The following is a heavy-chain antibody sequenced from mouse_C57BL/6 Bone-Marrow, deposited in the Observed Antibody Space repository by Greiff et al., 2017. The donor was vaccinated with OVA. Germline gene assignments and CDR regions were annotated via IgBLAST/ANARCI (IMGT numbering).Heavy chain of an antibody. CDR2: IHPNSGST. Sequence: QVQLQQSGAELVRPGASVKLSCKASGYTFTSYWMHWVKQRPGQGLEWIGMIHPNSGSTNYNEKFKSKATLTVDKSSSTAYMQLSSLTSEDSAVYYCVRASGFDYWGQGTTLTVSS. J-gene: IGHJ2*01. CDR3: VRASGFDY. CDR1: GYTFTSYW. V-gene: IGHV1-64*01. D-gene: IGHD3-1*01.